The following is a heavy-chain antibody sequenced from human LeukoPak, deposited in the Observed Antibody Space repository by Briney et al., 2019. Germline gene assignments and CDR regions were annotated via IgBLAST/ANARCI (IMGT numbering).Heavy chain of an antibody. Sequence: SETLSLTCTVSGGSISSSSYYWGWIRQPPGKGLEWIGSIYYSGSTYYNPSLKSRVTISVDTSKNQFSLKLSSVTAADTAVYYCAILAARSFFDYWGQGTLVTVSS. CDR2: IYYSGST. CDR3: AILAARSFFDY. D-gene: IGHD6-6*01. V-gene: IGHV4-39*01. CDR1: GGSISSSSYY. J-gene: IGHJ4*02.